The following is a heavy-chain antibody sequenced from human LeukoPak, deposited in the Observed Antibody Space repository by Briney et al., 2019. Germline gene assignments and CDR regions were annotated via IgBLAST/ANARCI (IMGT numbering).Heavy chain of an antibody. J-gene: IGHJ4*02. Sequence: ASVKVSCKASGYTFTSYGISWVRQAPGQGLERLGWISAYNGNTNYAQKLQGRVTMTTDTSTSTAYMELRSLRSDDTAVYYCARITMVRGVIISFYWGQGTLVTVSS. V-gene: IGHV1-18*01. CDR1: GYTFTSYG. D-gene: IGHD3-10*01. CDR3: ARITMVRGVIISFY. CDR2: ISAYNGNT.